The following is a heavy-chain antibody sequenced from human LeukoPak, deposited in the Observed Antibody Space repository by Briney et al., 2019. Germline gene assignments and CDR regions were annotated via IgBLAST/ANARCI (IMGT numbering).Heavy chain of an antibody. J-gene: IGHJ3*02. CDR1: GYTFTGHY. Sequence: ASVKVSCKASGYTFTGHYMHWVRQAPGQGLEWMGWINPNSGGTNYAQKFQGWVTMTRDTSISTAYMELSRLRSDDTAVYYCAREYSGSPDAFDIWGQGTMVTVSS. V-gene: IGHV1-2*04. CDR3: AREYSGSPDAFDI. D-gene: IGHD1-26*01. CDR2: INPNSGGT.